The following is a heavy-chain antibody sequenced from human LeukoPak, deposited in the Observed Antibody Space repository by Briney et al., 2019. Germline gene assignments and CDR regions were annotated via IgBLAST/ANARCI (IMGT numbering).Heavy chain of an antibody. V-gene: IGHV3-23*01. Sequence: PGGSLRLSCAASGFTFSSYAMRWVRPAPGKGLEWVSAISGSGGSTYYADSVKGRFTISRDNSKNTLYLQMNSLRAEDTAVYYCAKDTKRRRYGYSYGYARDFDYWGQGTLVTVSS. CDR2: ISGSGGST. D-gene: IGHD5-18*01. CDR3: AKDTKRRRYGYSYGYARDFDY. J-gene: IGHJ4*02. CDR1: GFTFSSYA.